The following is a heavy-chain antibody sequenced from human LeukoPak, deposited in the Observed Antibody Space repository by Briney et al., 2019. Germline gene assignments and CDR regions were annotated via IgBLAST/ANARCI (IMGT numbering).Heavy chain of an antibody. CDR2: IRSNGGST. V-gene: IGHV3-64*01. CDR3: ARDGTAMVRGVIIPSWFDP. CDR1: GFTFSSFA. Sequence: GGSLRLSCAASGFTFSSFAMHWVRQAPGKGLEYVSAIRSNGGSTYYANSVKGRFTISRDNSKNTLYLQMVSLRAEDMAVYYSARDGTAMVRGVIIPSWFDPWGQGTLVTVSS. J-gene: IGHJ5*02. D-gene: IGHD3-10*01.